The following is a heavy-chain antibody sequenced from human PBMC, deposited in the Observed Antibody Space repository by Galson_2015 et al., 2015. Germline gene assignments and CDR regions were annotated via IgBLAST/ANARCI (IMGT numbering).Heavy chain of an antibody. CDR1: GFTFSSYG. CDR3: ARGPDNDIVVVPAAIVYYYYYGMDV. V-gene: IGHV3-48*02. CDR2: ISSSSSTI. Sequence: SLRLSCAASGFTFSSYGMNWVRQAPGQGLEWVSYISSSSSTIYYADSVKGRFTISRDNAKNSLYLQMNSLRDEDTAMYYCARGPDNDIVVVPAAIVYYYYYGMDVWGQGTTVTVSS. D-gene: IGHD2-2*02. J-gene: IGHJ6*02.